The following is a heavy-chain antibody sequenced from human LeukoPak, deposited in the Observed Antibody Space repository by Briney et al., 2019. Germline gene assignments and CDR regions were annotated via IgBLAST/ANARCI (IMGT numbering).Heavy chain of an antibody. CDR3: ARDIFYDSSGYYDPDAFDI. CDR1: GFTFSSYW. J-gene: IGHJ3*02. V-gene: IGHV3-74*01. D-gene: IGHD3-22*01. CDR2: INSDGSST. Sequence: GRSLRLSCAASGFTFSSYWMHWVRQAPGKGLVWVSRINSDGSSTSYADSVKGRFTISRDNAKNTLYLQMNSLRAEDTAVYYCARDIFYDSSGYYDPDAFDIWGQGTVVTVSS.